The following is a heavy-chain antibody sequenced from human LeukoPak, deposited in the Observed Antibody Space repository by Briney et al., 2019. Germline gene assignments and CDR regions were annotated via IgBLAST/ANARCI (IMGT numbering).Heavy chain of an antibody. V-gene: IGHV1-2*02. Sequence: GASVKVSCKASGYTFTGYYMHWVRQAPGQGLEWMGWINPNSGGTNHAQKFQGRVTMTRDTSISTAYMELSRLRSDDTAVYYCARNAQFMGAHYYYYYMDVWGKGTTVTVS. D-gene: IGHD2-2*01. CDR3: ARNAQFMGAHYYYYYMDV. CDR2: INPNSGGT. CDR1: GYTFTGYY. J-gene: IGHJ6*03.